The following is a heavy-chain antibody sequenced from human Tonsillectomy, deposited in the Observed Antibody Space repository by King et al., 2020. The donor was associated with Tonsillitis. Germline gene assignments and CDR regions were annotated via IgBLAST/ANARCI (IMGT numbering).Heavy chain of an antibody. V-gene: IGHV4-39*01. J-gene: IGHJ4*02. CDR3: ARYVSGSFDY. CDR2: LSYSGAI. D-gene: IGHD1-26*01. Sequence: QLQESGPGVVKPSETLSLTCTVSGGSLSSSDHYWAWIRQPPGKGLEWIGYLSYSGAIFYNPSLKSRITISGGTSENRFSLNLTSVTAADTAVYFCARYVSGSFDYWGQGALVTVSS. CDR1: GGSLSSSDHY.